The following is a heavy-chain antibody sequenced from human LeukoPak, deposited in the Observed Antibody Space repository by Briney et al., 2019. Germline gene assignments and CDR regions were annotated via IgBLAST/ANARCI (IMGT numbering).Heavy chain of an antibody. J-gene: IGHJ4*02. D-gene: IGHD4-17*01. CDR3: ARDISYDYGDYARIGPFDY. V-gene: IGHV3-20*04. CDR1: GFTFDDYG. Sequence: GSLRLSCAASGFTFDDYGMSWVRQAPGKGLEWASGINWNGGSTGYADSVKGRFTISRDNAKNSLYLQMNSLRAEDTALYYCARDISYDYGDYARIGPFDYWGQGTLVTVSS. CDR2: INWNGGST.